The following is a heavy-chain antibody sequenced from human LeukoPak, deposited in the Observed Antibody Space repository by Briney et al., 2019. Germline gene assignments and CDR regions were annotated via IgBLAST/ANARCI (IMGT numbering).Heavy chain of an antibody. CDR1: GVSISSYW. J-gene: IGHJ3*02. Sequence: SETLSLTCDVSGVSISSYWWSWVRKPAGKGLEWIGRIYTTGRTNYSPSFQSRVTMSIDMSKNHFSLTLRSVTAADTAVYYCARLLNNDNSGDPDTFDMWGPGTMVTVSS. CDR3: ARLLNNDNSGDPDTFDM. D-gene: IGHD3-22*01. CDR2: IYTTGRT. V-gene: IGHV4-4*07.